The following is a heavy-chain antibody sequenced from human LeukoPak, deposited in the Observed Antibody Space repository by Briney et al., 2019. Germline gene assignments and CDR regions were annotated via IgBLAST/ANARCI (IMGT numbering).Heavy chain of an antibody. J-gene: IGHJ4*02. V-gene: IGHV4-30-4*01. CDR1: GGSISSGGYY. CDR2: IYYSGST. Sequence: SETLSLTCAVSGGSISSGGYYWSWIRQPPGKGLEWIGYIYYSGSTYYNPSLKSRVTISVDTSKNQFSLKLSSVTAADTAVYYCARVLSTYSNDLFDYWGQETLVTVSS. D-gene: IGHD4-11*01. CDR3: ARVLSTYSNDLFDY.